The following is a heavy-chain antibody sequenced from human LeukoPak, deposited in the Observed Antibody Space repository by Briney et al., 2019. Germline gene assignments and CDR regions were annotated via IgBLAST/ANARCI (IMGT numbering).Heavy chain of an antibody. CDR3: ARKRRYCSSTSCPGAFDI. D-gene: IGHD2-2*01. CDR1: GGTFSSYA. Sequence: SVKVSCKASGGTFSSYAISWVRQAPGQGLEWMGGIIPIFGTANYAQKSQGRVTITADESTSTAYMELSSLRSEDTAVYYCARKRRYCSSTSCPGAFDIWDQGTMVTVSS. CDR2: IIPIFGTA. J-gene: IGHJ3*02. V-gene: IGHV1-69*01.